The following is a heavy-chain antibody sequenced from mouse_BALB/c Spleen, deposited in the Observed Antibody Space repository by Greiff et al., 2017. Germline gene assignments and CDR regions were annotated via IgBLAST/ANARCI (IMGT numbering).Heavy chain of an antibody. D-gene: IGHD2-14*01. CDR1: GFNIKDYY. V-gene: IGHV14-1*02. Sequence: EVKLVESGAELVRPGALVKLSCKASGFNIKDYYMHWVKQRPEQGLEWIGWIDPENGNTIYDPKFQGKASITADTSSNTAYLQLSSLTSEDTAVYYCALYYRYSYYYAMDYWGQGTSVTVSS. CDR3: ALYYRYSYYYAMDY. J-gene: IGHJ4*01. CDR2: IDPENGNT.